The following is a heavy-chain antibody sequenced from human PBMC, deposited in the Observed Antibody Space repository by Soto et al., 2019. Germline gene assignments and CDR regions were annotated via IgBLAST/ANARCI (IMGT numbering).Heavy chain of an antibody. J-gene: IGHJ5*02. CDR2: ISAYNGNT. V-gene: IGHV1-18*01. CDR1: GYTFTSYG. Sequence: ASVKVSCKASGYTFTSYGISWVRQAPGQGLEWMGWISAYNGNTNYAQKLQGRVTMTTDTSTSTAYMELRSLRSDDTAVYYCARDRRFLEWLPISTPFDPWGQGTLVTVSS. CDR3: ARDRRFLEWLPISTPFDP. D-gene: IGHD3-3*01.